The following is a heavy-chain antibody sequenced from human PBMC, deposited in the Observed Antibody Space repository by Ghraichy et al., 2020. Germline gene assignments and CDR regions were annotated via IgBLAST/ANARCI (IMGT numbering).Heavy chain of an antibody. V-gene: IGHV4-34*01. CDR3: VRYDFPLFDY. CDR1: GGSFTGYF. CDR2: IYHSGRT. Sequence: SETLSLTCAVSGGSFTGYFWTWVRQPPGKEVEWLGEIYHSGRTNYNPSLESRVTISIDTSKNQFSLRLNSVAAADTAVYCVRYDFPLFDYWGQGSLVTVSS. J-gene: IGHJ4*02. D-gene: IGHD3-3*01.